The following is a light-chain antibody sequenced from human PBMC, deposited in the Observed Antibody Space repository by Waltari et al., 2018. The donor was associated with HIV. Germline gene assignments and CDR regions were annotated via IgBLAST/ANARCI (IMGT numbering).Light chain of an antibody. J-gene: IGKJ3*01. V-gene: IGKV2-28*01. CDR2: LGS. Sequence: DIVMTQSPLSLLVSPGEPASISCRSSQSLLYRNGHTYLGWFLQKPGQSPQLLIYLGSNRASGVPDRFSAIASDTDFTLKISRVEAEDVGVYYCIQTLQTPFTFGPGTKVHIK. CDR3: IQTLQTPFT. CDR1: QSLLYRNGHTY.